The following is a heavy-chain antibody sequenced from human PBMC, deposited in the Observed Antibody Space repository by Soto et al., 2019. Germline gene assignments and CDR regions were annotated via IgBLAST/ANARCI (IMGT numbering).Heavy chain of an antibody. CDR2: ISGGAGSA. V-gene: IGHV3-23*01. Sequence: GSLRLSCAASGFTFSSYAMTWVRQAPGKGLEWVSAISGGAGSAYYADSVKGRFTVSRDSSRNTLYLQMNSLRAEDTAVYYCAKTPDSHGWYYFDYWGQGTLVTVSS. J-gene: IGHJ4*02. D-gene: IGHD6-19*01. CDR3: AKTPDSHGWYYFDY. CDR1: GFTFSSYA.